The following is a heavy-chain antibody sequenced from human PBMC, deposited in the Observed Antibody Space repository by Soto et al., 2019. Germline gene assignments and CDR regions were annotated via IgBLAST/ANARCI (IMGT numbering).Heavy chain of an antibody. Sequence: GASVKVSCKSSGYISSDYGIAWVRQAPGQGLEWMGWISAYNGNTDYAQKFQDRLTLATDTSTSTAYMELRSLRSDDTALYYCARPVTSPDHLDIWGQGTMVTVS. D-gene: IGHD4-4*01. CDR2: ISAYNGNT. V-gene: IGHV1-18*01. CDR3: ARPVTSPDHLDI. CDR1: GYISSDYG. J-gene: IGHJ3*02.